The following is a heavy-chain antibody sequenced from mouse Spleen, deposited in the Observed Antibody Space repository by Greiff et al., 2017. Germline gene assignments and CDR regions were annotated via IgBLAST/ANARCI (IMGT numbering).Heavy chain of an antibody. V-gene: IGHV5-9-1*01. Sequence: EVMLVESGGGLVKPGGSLKLSCAASGFTFSSYAMSWVRQTPEKRLEWVATISSGGSYTYYPDSVKGRFTISRDNAKNTLYLQMSSLRSEDTAMYYCARDRYDDYWGQGTTLTVSS. CDR3: ARDRYDDY. J-gene: IGHJ2*01. CDR1: GFTFSSYA. CDR2: ISSGGSYT. D-gene: IGHD2-14*01.